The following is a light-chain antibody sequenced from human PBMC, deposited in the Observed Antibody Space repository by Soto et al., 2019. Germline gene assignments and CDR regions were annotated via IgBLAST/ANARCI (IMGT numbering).Light chain of an antibody. J-gene: IGKJ1*01. CDR2: QTS. V-gene: IGKV3-11*01. CDR1: QYINTR. CDR3: HQRQSWPRT. Sequence: EIVLTQYPETLSSFAGDRFTLSCMASQYINTRLAWYQHRPGQAPRLLIYQTSIRAAGIPARFSASGTGTDFTLTISDVQPEDFAVYYCHQRQSWPRTFGQGTKVDIK.